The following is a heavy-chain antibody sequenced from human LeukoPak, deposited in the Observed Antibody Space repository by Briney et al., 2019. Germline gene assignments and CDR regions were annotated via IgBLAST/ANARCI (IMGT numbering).Heavy chain of an antibody. D-gene: IGHD5-18*01. CDR3: ARCLYRFGSFYFDL. J-gene: IGHJ4*02. CDR1: GFSISTTSYY. Sequence: KPSETLSFSCSVSGFSISTTSYYWGWLRQSPGNGLELIANIFSGAMTKTNYSPSLKGRVAISADTSRNRFSLTLTSVTAEDTAVYYCARCLYRFGSFYFDLWGQGSLVTVSS. V-gene: IGHV4-39*01. CDR2: IFSGAMTKT.